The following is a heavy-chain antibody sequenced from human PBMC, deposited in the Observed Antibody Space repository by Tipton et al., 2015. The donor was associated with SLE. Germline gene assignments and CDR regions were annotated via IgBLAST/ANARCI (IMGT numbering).Heavy chain of an antibody. V-gene: IGHV4-59*12. D-gene: IGHD3-22*01. CDR3: ARDQRGTDYYYIDS. CDR1: DGSISDYQ. J-gene: IGHJ4*02. CDR2: IYYSGTT. Sequence: LRLSCTVSDGSISDYQWTWIRQPPGKRLEWIGYIYYSGTTNYNPSLRRRVTMSVDRSKNQFSLKLSSVTAADTAIYYCARDQRGTDYYYIDSWGPGTLVTVSS.